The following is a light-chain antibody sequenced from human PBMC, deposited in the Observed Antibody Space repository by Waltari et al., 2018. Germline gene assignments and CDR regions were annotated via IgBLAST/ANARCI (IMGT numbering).Light chain of an antibody. V-gene: IGLV2-23*02. CDR3: CSYAGSSTFDVV. CDR1: SSAVGSYNL. Sequence: QSALTQPASVSGSPGQSITISCTGTSSAVGSYNLVSWYQQHPAKAPKLMIYEVSKRPSGVSNRFSGSKSGNTASLTISGLQAEDEADYYCCSYAGSSTFDVVFGGGTKLTVL. J-gene: IGLJ2*01. CDR2: EVS.